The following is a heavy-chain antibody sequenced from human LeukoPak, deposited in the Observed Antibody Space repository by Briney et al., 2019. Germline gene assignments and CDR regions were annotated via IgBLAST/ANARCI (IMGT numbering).Heavy chain of an antibody. CDR1: GFTFSYSW. D-gene: IGHD5-24*01. J-gene: IGHJ5*02. Sequence: AGGSLRLSCIASGFTFSYSWMTWVRQAPGRGLEWVANIKGDGSDKYYVDSVKGRFTISRDNAKKSLYLQMNSLKAEDTAVYYCARDGRDGYNEYFDPWGQGTLVTVSS. V-gene: IGHV3-7*01. CDR2: IKGDGSDK. CDR3: ARDGRDGYNEYFDP.